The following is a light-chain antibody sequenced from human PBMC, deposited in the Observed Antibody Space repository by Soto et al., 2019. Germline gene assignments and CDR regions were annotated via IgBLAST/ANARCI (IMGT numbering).Light chain of an antibody. CDR2: DVN. Sequence: QSVLTQPPSVSGSPGQSVTISCTGTGSDIGTFNRVSWYQQPPGTAPKLLIYDVNNRPSGVSNRFSGSKSGNTASLTISGLQAEDEADYYCCSYTTSNTRQIVFGTGTKVTVL. CDR3: CSYTTSNTRQIV. J-gene: IGLJ1*01. V-gene: IGLV2-18*02. CDR1: GSDIGTFNR.